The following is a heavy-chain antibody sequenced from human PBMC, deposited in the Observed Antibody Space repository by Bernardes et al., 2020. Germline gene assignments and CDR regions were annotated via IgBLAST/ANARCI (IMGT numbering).Heavy chain of an antibody. CDR2: IYYSGST. Sequence: SETLSLTCTVSGGSISSYYWSWIRQPPGKGLEWIGYIYYSGSTNYNPSLKSRVTISVDTSKNQFSLKLSSVTAADTAVYYCARVRVAAAGTPPYYYGMDVWGKGTTVTVSS. CDR3: ARVRVAAAGTPPYYYGMDV. J-gene: IGHJ6*04. CDR1: GGSISSYY. V-gene: IGHV4-59*01. D-gene: IGHD6-13*01.